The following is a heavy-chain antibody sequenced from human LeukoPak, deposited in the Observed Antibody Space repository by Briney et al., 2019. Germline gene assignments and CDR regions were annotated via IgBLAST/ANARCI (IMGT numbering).Heavy chain of an antibody. CDR1: GGPISSYY. V-gene: IGHV4-59*01. Sequence: PSETPSLTCTVSGGPISSYYWSWIRQPPGKGLEWIGYIYYSGSTNYNPSLKSRVTISVDTSKNQFSLKLSSVTAADTAVYYCARGYTGRDFDYWGQGTLVTVSS. CDR3: ARGYTGRDFDY. J-gene: IGHJ4*02. D-gene: IGHD2-2*02. CDR2: IYYSGST.